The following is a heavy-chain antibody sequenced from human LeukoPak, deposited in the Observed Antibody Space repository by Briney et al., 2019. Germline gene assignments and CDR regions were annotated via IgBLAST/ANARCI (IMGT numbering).Heavy chain of an antibody. CDR3: ARRGYGYSIDY. D-gene: IGHD5-18*01. Sequence: SETLSLTCTVSGGSISSSSYYWGWIRQPPGKGLEWIGSIYYSGSTYYNPSLKSRVTISVDTSKNQFSLKLSSVTAADTAVYYCARRGYGYSIDYWGQGTLVTVSS. V-gene: IGHV4-39*01. J-gene: IGHJ4*02. CDR1: GGSISSSSYY. CDR2: IYYSGST.